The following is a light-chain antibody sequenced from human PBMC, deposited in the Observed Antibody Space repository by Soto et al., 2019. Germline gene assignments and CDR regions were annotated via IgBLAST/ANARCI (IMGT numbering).Light chain of an antibody. CDR3: CSYAGGNRWV. CDR2: EVS. V-gene: IGLV2-23*02. CDR1: SSDVGSYNI. Sequence: QSALTQPASVSGSPRQSLTISCTGGSSDVGSYNIVSWYQQLPGKAPKAIINEVSKRPSGVSTRFSCCKSGYTASLTISSLRTEDEGNYYCCSYAGGNRWVFGGGTKVTVL. J-gene: IGLJ3*02.